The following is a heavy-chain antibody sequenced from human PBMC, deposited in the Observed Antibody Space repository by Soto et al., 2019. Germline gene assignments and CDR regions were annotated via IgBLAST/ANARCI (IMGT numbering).Heavy chain of an antibody. CDR3: AKDPKCCTIGSHFLDNWFDP. J-gene: IGHJ5*02. Sequence: GGSLSLSCAASGFTFSNYGMHWVRQTPGKGLEWVAVISYDGSHQFYTDSVKGRFTISRDNSKNTLYLQMNSLKTEDTAMYYCAKDPKCCTIGSHFLDNWFDPWGQGTLVTVSS. CDR1: GFTFSNYG. CDR2: ISYDGSHQ. V-gene: IGHV3-30*18. D-gene: IGHD2-8*01.